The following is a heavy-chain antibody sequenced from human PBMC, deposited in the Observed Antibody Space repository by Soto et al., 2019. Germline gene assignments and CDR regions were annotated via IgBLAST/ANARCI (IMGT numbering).Heavy chain of an antibody. D-gene: IGHD2-15*01. CDR1: GFTFSNNG. Sequence: QVQLVESGGGAVQPGRSLRLSCAASGFTFSNNGIHWVRQAPGKGLEWVAVISSDGINKYYADSVKGRSTISRYNSKHTLFLQMNSLRVEDPAVYYCAMDLYGGSSRFDYWGQGTLVTVSS. CDR3: AMDLYGGSSRFDY. CDR2: ISSDGINK. V-gene: IGHV3-30*03. J-gene: IGHJ4*02.